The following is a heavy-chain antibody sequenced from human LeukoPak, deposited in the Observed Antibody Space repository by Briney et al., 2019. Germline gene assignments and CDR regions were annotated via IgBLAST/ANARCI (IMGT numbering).Heavy chain of an antibody. J-gene: IGHJ6*03. CDR3: ARGHYDFWSGYSDYYYMDV. D-gene: IGHD3-3*01. Sequence: ASVKVSCKASGYTFTSYDINWVRQATGQGLEWMGWMNPNSGNTGYAQKFQGRVTMTRNTSISTAYMELSSLRSEDPAVYYCARGHYDFWSGYSDYYYMDVWGKGTTVTVSS. V-gene: IGHV1-8*01. CDR1: GYTFTSYD. CDR2: MNPNSGNT.